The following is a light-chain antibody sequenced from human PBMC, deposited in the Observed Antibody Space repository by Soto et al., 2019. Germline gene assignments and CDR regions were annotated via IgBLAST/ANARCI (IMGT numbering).Light chain of an antibody. J-gene: IGKJ1*01. CDR2: GAS. Sequence: DIVLTQSPVTLSLSSGERAILSCRSSQSVTNNYLAWYQQKPGQAPSLLIYGASNRATGIPDRFSGSGSGTDFTLTISRLAPEDFAVYYCQQYGSSGTFGQGTKVDIK. CDR3: QQYGSSGT. CDR1: QSVTNNY. V-gene: IGKV3-20*01.